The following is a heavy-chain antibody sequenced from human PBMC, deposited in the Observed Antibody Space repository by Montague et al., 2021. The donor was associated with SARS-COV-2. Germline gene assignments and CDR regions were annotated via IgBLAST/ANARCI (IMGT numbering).Heavy chain of an antibody. CDR2: INHSGST. CDR1: GGSFSGYY. V-gene: IGHV4-34*01. CDR3: ARGPRITMIVVVITDIWFDP. J-gene: IGHJ5*02. D-gene: IGHD3-22*01. Sequence: SETLSLTCAVYGGSFSGYYWSWIRQPPGKGLEWIGEINHSGSTNYNPSXXSRVTISVDTSKNQFSLKLSSVTAADTAVYYCARGPRITMIVVVITDIWFDPWGQGTLVTVPS.